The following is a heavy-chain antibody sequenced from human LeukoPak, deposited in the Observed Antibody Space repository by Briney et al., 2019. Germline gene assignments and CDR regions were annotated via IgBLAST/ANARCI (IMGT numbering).Heavy chain of an antibody. J-gene: IGHJ4*02. CDR3: ARADIVGGSFPFDY. D-gene: IGHD2-15*01. CDR1: GYTFTSYG. CDR2: ISAYNGNT. Sequence: ASVKVSCKASGYTFTSYGISWVRQAPGQGLEWMGWISAYNGNTNYAQKLRGRVTMTTDTSTSTAYMELRSLRSDDTAVYYCARADIVGGSFPFDYWGQGTLVTVSS. V-gene: IGHV1-18*01.